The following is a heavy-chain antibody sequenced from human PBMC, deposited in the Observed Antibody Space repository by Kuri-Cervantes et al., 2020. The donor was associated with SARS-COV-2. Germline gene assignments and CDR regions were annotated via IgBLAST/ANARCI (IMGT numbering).Heavy chain of an antibody. V-gene: IGHV3-30-3*01. J-gene: IGHJ4*02. CDR2: ISYDGSNK. Sequence: GESLKISCAASGFTFSSYAMHWVRQAPGKGLEWVAVISYDGSNKYYADSVKGRFTISRDNSKNTLYLQMNSLRAEDTAVYYCARYGDQTRWGFDYWGQGTLVTVSS. CDR3: ARYGDQTRWGFDY. CDR1: GFTFSSYA. D-gene: IGHD4-17*01.